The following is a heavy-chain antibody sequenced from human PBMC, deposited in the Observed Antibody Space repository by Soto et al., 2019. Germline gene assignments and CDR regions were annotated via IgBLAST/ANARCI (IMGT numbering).Heavy chain of an antibody. V-gene: IGHV1-24*01. Sequence: ASVKVSCKFSGYTLTELSMPWVRPAPGKGLEWMGGFDPEDGETIYAQKFQGRVTMTEDTSTDTAYMELSSLRSEDTAVYYCATDRYCSSTSCYNYFDYWGQGTLVTVSS. CDR1: GYTLTELS. CDR3: ATDRYCSSTSCYNYFDY. CDR2: FDPEDGET. D-gene: IGHD2-2*02. J-gene: IGHJ4*02.